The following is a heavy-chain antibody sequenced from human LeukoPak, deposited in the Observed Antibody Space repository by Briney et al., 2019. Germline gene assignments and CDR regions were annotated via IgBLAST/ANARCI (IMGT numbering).Heavy chain of an antibody. CDR2: ISSSSSYI. J-gene: IGHJ4*02. CDR3: ARGGTTIASFDY. Sequence: GGSLRLSCAAPGFTFSSYSMNWVRQAPGKGLEWVSSISSSSSYIYYADSVKGRFTISRDNAKNSLYLQMNSLRAEDTAVYYCARGGTTIASFDYWGQGTLVTVSS. CDR1: GFTFSSYS. D-gene: IGHD5-12*01. V-gene: IGHV3-21*01.